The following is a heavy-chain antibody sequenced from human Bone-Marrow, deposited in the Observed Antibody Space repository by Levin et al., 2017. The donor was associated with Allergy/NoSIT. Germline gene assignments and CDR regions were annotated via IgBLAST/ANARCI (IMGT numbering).Heavy chain of an antibody. J-gene: IGHJ6*02. Sequence: GESLKISCKGSGYSFSSYWIAWVRQMPGKGLEWMGIIFPRDSDTRYSPSFQGQVTISADKSISPAYLQWSSLKASDTAIYFCATLGIGGTYLGDMDVWGQGTTVTVSS. CDR2: IFPRDSDT. CDR1: GYSFSSYW. D-gene: IGHD1-26*01. CDR3: ATLGIGGTYLGDMDV. V-gene: IGHV5-51*01.